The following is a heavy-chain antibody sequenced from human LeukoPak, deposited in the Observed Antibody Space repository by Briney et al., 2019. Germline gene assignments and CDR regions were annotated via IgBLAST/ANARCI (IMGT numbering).Heavy chain of an antibody. CDR1: GGSISSSSYY. CDR2: IYYSGST. J-gene: IGHJ4*02. V-gene: IGHV4-39*01. CDR3: ARLNPPGYYDSSGYYQFDY. D-gene: IGHD3-22*01. Sequence: SETLSLTCTVSGGSISSSSYYWGWIRQPPGKGLEWVGSIYYSGSTYYNPALKSRVTISVDTSKNQFSMKLSSVTAADTAVYYCARLNPPGYYDSSGYYQFDYWGQGTLVTVSS.